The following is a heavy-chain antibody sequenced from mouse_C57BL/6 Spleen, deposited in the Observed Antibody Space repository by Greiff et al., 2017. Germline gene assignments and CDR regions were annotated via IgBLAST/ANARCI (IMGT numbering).Heavy chain of an antibody. D-gene: IGHD2-3*01. CDR1: GYSITSGYY. Sequence: VQLQQSGPGLVKPSQSLSLTCSVTGYSITSGYYWNWIRQFPGNKLEWMGYISYDGSNNYNPSLKNRISITRDTSKNQFFLKLNSVTTEDTATYYCARGYDGYSYFDYWGQGTTLTVSS. J-gene: IGHJ2*01. CDR3: ARGYDGYSYFDY. CDR2: ISYDGSN. V-gene: IGHV3-6*01.